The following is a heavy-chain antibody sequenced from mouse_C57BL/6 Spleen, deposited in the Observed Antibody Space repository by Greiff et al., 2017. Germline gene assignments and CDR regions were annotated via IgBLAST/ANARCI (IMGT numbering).Heavy chain of an antibody. CDR2: IDPEDGET. J-gene: IGHJ2*01. V-gene: IGHV14-2*01. CDR3: ARASCCYGCCDY. CDR1: GFNITDYY. Sequence: VQLQQSGAELVKPGASVKLSCTASGFNITDYYMHWVKQRTEQGLEWIGRIDPEDGETKYTPKFKGKDTITADKSSNTAYLQLSSLTSEDTAVYYCARASCCYGCCDYWGQGTTLTVSS. D-gene: IGHD1-1*01.